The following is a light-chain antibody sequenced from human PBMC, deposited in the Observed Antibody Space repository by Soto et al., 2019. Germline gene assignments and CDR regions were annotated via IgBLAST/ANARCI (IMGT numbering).Light chain of an antibody. V-gene: IGKV3-20*01. CDR3: QQDGNSLFT. CDR1: QIVSSSY. CDR2: GAS. Sequence: EIVMTQSPGTLSLSPGERSTLSCRASQIVSSSYLAWYQQKPGQSPRLLIYGASSRATVIPDRFSGSGSGPDFSLTTSGPALEDCAVYYCQQDGNSLFTFGGGTKVDIK. J-gene: IGKJ4*01.